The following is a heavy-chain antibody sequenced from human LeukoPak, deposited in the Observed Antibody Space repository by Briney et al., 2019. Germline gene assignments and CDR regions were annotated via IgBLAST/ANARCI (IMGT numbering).Heavy chain of an antibody. CDR2: ISAYNGNT. CDR3: ARVLLVVPAAMRIVEGFDP. Sequence: ASVPVSCMPSRYTFTNYVIRWVQQAPPQGLAGVGWISAYNGNTNHAQKLQGRVTMTTDTSTRTAYMELRSLRSDDTAGYYWARVLLVVPAAMRIVEGFDPWGQGTLVTVSS. V-gene: IGHV1-18*01. CDR1: RYTFTNYV. J-gene: IGHJ5*02. D-gene: IGHD2-2*01.